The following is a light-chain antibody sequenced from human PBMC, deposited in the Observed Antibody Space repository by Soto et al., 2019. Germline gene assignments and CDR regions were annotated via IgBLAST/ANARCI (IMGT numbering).Light chain of an antibody. CDR3: QQYKSFSLT. CDR2: KTS. V-gene: IGKV1-5*03. J-gene: IGKJ4*01. Sequence: DIQMTQSPSTLSASVGDRVTITCRASQSIDNWLAWYQQKPGKALKLLIYKTSNLESGVPSRFSGSGSGTEFSLTISSLQPDDFATYYCQQYKSFSLTFGGGTRVEVK. CDR1: QSIDNW.